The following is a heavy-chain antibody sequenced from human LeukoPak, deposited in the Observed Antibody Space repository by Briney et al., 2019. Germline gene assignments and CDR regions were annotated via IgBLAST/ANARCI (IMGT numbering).Heavy chain of an antibody. D-gene: IGHD6-13*01. J-gene: IGHJ5*02. Sequence: ASVKVSCKASGYTFTGYYMHWVRQAPGRGLEWMGRINPNSGGTNYAQKFQGRVTMTRDTSTSTVYMELSSLRSEDTAVYYCARGGLAAADTTNWFDPWGQGTLVTVSS. CDR3: ARGGLAAADTTNWFDP. V-gene: IGHV1-2*06. CDR1: GYTFTGYY. CDR2: INPNSGGT.